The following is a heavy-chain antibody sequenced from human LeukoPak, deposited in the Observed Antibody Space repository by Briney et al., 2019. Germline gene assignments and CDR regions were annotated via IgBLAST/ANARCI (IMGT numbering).Heavy chain of an antibody. D-gene: IGHD5-18*01. CDR3: ARRPHEMDTAMVDY. J-gene: IGHJ4*02. Sequence: AAVTVSCKASGYTFTSYGISWVRQAPGQGVEWMGWISAYNGNTNYAQKLQGTVTITTDTSPSTAYMELRSLRADDTAVYYCARRPHEMDTAMVDYWGQGTLVTVSS. CDR1: GYTFTSYG. V-gene: IGHV1-18*01. CDR2: ISAYNGNT.